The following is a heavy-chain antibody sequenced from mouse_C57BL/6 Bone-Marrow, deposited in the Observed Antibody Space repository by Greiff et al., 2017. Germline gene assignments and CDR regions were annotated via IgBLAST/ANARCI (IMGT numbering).Heavy chain of an antibody. CDR1: GYTFTSYW. J-gene: IGHJ1*03. CDR2: IHPNSGST. Sequence: VQLQQPGAELVKPGASVKLSRKASGYTFTSYWMHWVKQRPGQGLEWIGMIHPNSGSTNYNEKFKSKATLTVDKSSSTAYMQLSSLTSEDSAVYYCARRDYYGSTYWYFDVWGTGTTVTVSS. D-gene: IGHD1-1*01. CDR3: ARRDYYGSTYWYFDV. V-gene: IGHV1-64*01.